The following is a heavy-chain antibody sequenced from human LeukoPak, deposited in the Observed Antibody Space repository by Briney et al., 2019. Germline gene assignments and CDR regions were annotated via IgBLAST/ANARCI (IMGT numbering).Heavy chain of an antibody. CDR2: IIPIFGTA. Sequence: ASVKVSCKASGATFTSYAISWVRQAPGQGLGWRGGIIPIFGTANYAQKFQGRVTITADESTSTAYMELSSLRSEDTAVYYCASGTWGRTETFDPWGQGTLVTVSS. CDR3: ASGTWGRTETFDP. D-gene: IGHD3-16*01. J-gene: IGHJ5*02. V-gene: IGHV1-69*13. CDR1: GATFTSYA.